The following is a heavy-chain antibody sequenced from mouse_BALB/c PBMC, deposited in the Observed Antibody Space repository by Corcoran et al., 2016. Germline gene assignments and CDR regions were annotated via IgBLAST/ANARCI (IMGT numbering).Heavy chain of an antibody. Sequence: QVTLKESGPGILQPSQTLSLTCSFSGFSLSTSGMGVGWIRQPSGEGIEWLADIWWDDNKYYNPSLKSRLTISKDTSSNQVFLKITSVDTADTATYYCARREDYDAMDYWGQGTSVTVSS. CDR1: GFSLSTSGMG. J-gene: IGHJ4*01. V-gene: IGHV8-5*01. CDR2: IWWDDNK. CDR3: ARREDYDAMDY.